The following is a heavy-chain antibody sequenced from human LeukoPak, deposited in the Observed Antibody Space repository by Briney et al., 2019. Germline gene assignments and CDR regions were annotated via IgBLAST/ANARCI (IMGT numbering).Heavy chain of an antibody. V-gene: IGHV4-30-4*01. CDR3: VRASSGSGYYYYGMDV. D-gene: IGHD3-10*01. CDR1: GGSISSGDYY. Sequence: SQTLSLTCTVSGGSISSGDYYWSWIRQPPGKGVEWIGYIYYSGSTYYNPSLKSRLTISVDTYKNQFSLKLSSVTAADTAVYYCVRASSGSGYYYYGMDVWGKGTTVTVSS. J-gene: IGHJ6*04. CDR2: IYYSGST.